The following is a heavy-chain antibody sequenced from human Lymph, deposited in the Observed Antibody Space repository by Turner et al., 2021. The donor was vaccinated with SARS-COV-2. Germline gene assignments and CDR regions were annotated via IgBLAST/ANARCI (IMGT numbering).Heavy chain of an antibody. CDR2: INPNSGGT. Sequence: QVQLAQSGAEVKKPGASVKVSCKASGYTFTGYYMHWVRQAPEQGLEWMGWINPNSGGTNYAQKFQGRVTMTRDTSISTAYMELNRLRSDDTAVYYCARDVERYNDFWGGYSGGYGLDVWGQGTTVTVSS. CDR1: GYTFTGYY. D-gene: IGHD3-3*01. V-gene: IGHV1-2*02. J-gene: IGHJ6*02. CDR3: ARDVERYNDFWGGYSGGYGLDV.